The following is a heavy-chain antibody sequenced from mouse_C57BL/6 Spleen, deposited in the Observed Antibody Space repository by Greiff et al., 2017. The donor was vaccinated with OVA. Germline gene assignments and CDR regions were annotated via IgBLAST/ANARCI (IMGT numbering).Heavy chain of an antibody. Sequence: QVQLKQSGAELVRPGTSVKMSCKASGYTFTNYWIGWAKQRPGHGLEWIGDIYPGGGYTNYNEKFKGKATLTADKSSSTAYMQFSSLTSEDSAIYYCARSGTAQATYWYFDVWGTGTTVTVSS. CDR3: ARSGTAQATYWYFDV. D-gene: IGHD3-2*02. V-gene: IGHV1-63*01. CDR2: IYPGGGYT. J-gene: IGHJ1*03. CDR1: GYTFTNYW.